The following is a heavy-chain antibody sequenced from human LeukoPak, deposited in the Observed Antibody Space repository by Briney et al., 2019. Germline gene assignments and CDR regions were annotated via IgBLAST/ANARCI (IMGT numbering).Heavy chain of an antibody. V-gene: IGHV1-3*01. CDR2: INAGNGNT. CDR1: GYTFTSYA. Sequence: ASVKVSCKASGYTFTSYAMHWVRQAPGQRLEWMGWINAGNGNTKYSQKFQGRVTITRDTSASTAYMELSSLRSEDTAVYYCARDWGLAAGPDFQHWGQGTLVTVSS. CDR3: ARDWGLAAGPDFQH. J-gene: IGHJ1*01. D-gene: IGHD6-13*01.